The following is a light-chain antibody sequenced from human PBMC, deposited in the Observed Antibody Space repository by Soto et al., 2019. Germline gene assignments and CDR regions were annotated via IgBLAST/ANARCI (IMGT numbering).Light chain of an antibody. CDR2: AAS. V-gene: IGKV1-39*01. J-gene: IGKJ4*01. CDR1: QISSSY. CDR3: QQSYSTPQVT. Sequence: DIQMTQSPSSLSASVGDRVTITCRASQISSSYLNWYQQKPGKAPKLLIYAASSLKNGVPSRFSGRGSGTDFTRTISSLQAEDFATYYCQQSYSTPQVTFGGGPKVDIK.